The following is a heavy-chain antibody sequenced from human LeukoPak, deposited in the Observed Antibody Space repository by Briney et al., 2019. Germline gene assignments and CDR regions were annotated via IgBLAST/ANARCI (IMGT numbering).Heavy chain of an antibody. CDR3: ARVLGYSSSSRTPGY. J-gene: IGHJ4*02. D-gene: IGHD6-6*01. CDR1: GYIFTGYY. Sequence: ASVKVSCKASGYIFTGYYMHWVRQAPGQGLEWMGWINPNSGGTNYAQKFQGRVTMTRDTSISTAYMELSRLRSDDTAVYYCARVLGYSSSSRTPGYWGQGTLVTVSS. CDR2: INPNSGGT. V-gene: IGHV1-2*02.